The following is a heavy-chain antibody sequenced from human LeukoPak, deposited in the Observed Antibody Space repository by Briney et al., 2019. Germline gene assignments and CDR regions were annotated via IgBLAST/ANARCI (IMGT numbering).Heavy chain of an antibody. Sequence: PSETLSLTCTVSGGSISSYYWSWIRQPPGKGLEWIGYIYYSGSTNYNPSLKSRVTISVDTSKNQFSLKLSSVTAADTAVYYCARGSSFRYYYYYYYMDVWGKGTTVTVSS. CDR2: IYYSGST. CDR3: ARGSSFRYYYYYYYMDV. J-gene: IGHJ6*03. D-gene: IGHD6-13*01. V-gene: IGHV4-59*01. CDR1: GGSISSYY.